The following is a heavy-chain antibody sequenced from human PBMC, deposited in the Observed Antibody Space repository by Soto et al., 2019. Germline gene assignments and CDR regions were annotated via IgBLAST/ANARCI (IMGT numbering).Heavy chain of an antibody. Sequence: EGSLRLSCAASGFTFSSYWMHWVRQAPGKGLVWVSRINSDGSSTSYADSVKGRFTISRDNAKNTLYLQMNSLRAEDTAVYYCARVLGYSIEGWFDPWGQGTLVNVSS. D-gene: IGHD2-15*01. J-gene: IGHJ5*02. V-gene: IGHV3-74*01. CDR3: ARVLGYSIEGWFDP. CDR2: INSDGSST. CDR1: GFTFSSYW.